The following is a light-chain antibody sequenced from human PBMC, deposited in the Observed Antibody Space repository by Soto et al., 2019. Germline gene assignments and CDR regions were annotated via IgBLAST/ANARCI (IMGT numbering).Light chain of an antibody. J-gene: IGKJ2*01. CDR1: QSVSSY. Sequence: EIVLTQSPATLSLSPGERATLSCRASQSVSSYLAWYQQKPGQAPRLLIYDASNRATGIPARFSGSGSGTDFTLTISSLEPEDFAVYYGHQRSNWPPTLGQGTKLEIK. CDR3: HQRSNWPPT. V-gene: IGKV3-11*01. CDR2: DAS.